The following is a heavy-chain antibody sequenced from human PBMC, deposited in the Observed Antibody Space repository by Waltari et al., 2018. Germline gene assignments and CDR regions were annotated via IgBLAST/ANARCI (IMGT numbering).Heavy chain of an antibody. CDR3: ARASIGDIVVVVAATGFGY. V-gene: IGHV1-2*02. J-gene: IGHJ4*02. Sequence: QVQLVQSGAEVKKPGASVKVSCKASGYTFTGYYMHWVRQAPGQGLEWMGWINPNSGGTNYAQKFQGMVTMTRDTSISTAYMELSRLRSDDTAVYYCARASIGDIVVVVAATGFGYWGQGTLVTVSS. D-gene: IGHD2-15*01. CDR1: GYTFTGYY. CDR2: INPNSGGT.